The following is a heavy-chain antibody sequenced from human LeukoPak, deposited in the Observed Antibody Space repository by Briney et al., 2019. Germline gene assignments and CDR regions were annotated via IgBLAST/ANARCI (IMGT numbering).Heavy chain of an antibody. CDR2: ISYDGSNK. V-gene: IGHV3-30*03. CDR1: GFTFSSYG. Sequence: GGSLRLSCAASGFTFSSYGMHWVRQAPGKGLEWVAVISYDGSNKYYADSVKGRFTISRDNAKNSLYLQMNSLRAEDTAVYYCARDSRDHYYYGMDVWGQGTTVTVSS. CDR3: ARDSRDHYYYGMDV. J-gene: IGHJ6*02.